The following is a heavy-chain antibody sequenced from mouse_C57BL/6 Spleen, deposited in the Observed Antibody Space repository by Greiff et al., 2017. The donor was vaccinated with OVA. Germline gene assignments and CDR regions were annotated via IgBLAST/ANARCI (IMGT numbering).Heavy chain of an antibody. J-gene: IGHJ1*03. V-gene: IGHV5-16*01. Sequence: EVKVVESAGGLVQPGSSMKLSCTASGFTFSDYYMAWVRQVPEKGLEWVANINYDGSSTYYLDSLKSRFIISRDNAKNILYLQMSSLKSEDTATYYCAREGGIWYFDVWGTGTTVTVSS. CDR3: AREGGIWYFDV. CDR2: INYDGSST. CDR1: GFTFSDYY.